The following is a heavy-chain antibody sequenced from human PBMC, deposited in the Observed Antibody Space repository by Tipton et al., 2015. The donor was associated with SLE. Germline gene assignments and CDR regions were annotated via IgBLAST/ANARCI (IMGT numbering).Heavy chain of an antibody. V-gene: IGHV4-61*02. Sequence: TLSLTCTVSGGSISSADHYWSWIRQPAGKGLEWIGRFYISGSTNYNLSLKSRVTISIDTSKNQFSLKLTSVTAADTAVYYCARGIMGDHDYWGQGTLVTVSS. CDR3: ARGIMGDHDY. J-gene: IGHJ4*02. D-gene: IGHD3-16*01. CDR1: GGSISSADHY. CDR2: FYISGST.